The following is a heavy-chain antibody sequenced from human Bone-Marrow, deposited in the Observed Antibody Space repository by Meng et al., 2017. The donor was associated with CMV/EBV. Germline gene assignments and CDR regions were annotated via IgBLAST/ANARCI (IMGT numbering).Heavy chain of an antibody. V-gene: IGHV1-69*05. CDR2: IIPIFGTA. D-gene: IGHD2-2*02. Sequence: SVKVSCKASGGTFSSYAISWVRQAPGQGLEWMGGIIPIFGTANYAQKFQGRVTITTDESTSTAYMELSSLRSEDTAVYYCARGYCSSTSCYTGFDPKNYYYGMDVWGQGTTVTGSS. CDR3: ARGYCSSTSCYTGFDPKNYYYGMDV. J-gene: IGHJ6*01. CDR1: GGTFSSYA.